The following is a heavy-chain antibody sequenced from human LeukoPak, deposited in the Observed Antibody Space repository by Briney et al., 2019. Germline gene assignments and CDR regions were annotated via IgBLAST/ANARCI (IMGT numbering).Heavy chain of an antibody. J-gene: IGHJ6*04. CDR3: ARDIGYCSSTSCYQAMDV. CDR2: ISSSGSTI. Sequence: GGSLRLSCAASGFIFSSYEMNWVRQAPGKGLEWVSYISSSGSTIYYADSVKGRFTISRDNAKNSLYLQMNSLRAEDTAVYYCARDIGYCSSTSCYQAMDVWGKGTTVTISS. V-gene: IGHV3-48*03. D-gene: IGHD2-2*01. CDR1: GFIFSSYE.